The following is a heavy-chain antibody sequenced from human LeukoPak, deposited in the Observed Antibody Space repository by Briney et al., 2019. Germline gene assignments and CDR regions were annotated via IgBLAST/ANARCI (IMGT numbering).Heavy chain of an antibody. J-gene: IGHJ1*01. CDR2: VIPILGIA. D-gene: IGHD5-24*01. CDR1: GGTFSSYT. Sequence: SVKVSCKASGGTFSSYTISWVRQAPGQGLEWMGRVIPILGIANYAQKFQGRVTITADKSTSTAYMELSSLRSEDTAVYYCARDRWLQYYFQHWGQGTLVTVSS. V-gene: IGHV1-69*04. CDR3: ARDRWLQYYFQH.